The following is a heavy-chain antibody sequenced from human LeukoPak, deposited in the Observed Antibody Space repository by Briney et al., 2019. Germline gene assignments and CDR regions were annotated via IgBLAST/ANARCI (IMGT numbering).Heavy chain of an antibody. CDR2: IHYSGST. CDR3: ARVVVVAAASYFDY. V-gene: IGHV4-59*01. D-gene: IGHD2-15*01. Sequence: SETLSLTCNVSGDSISSYYWTWIRQPPGKGLEWIGYIHYSGSTNYNPSLKSRVTISLDTSKNQFSLKLSSVTAADTAVYYCARVVVVAAASYFDYWGQGTLVTVSS. J-gene: IGHJ4*02. CDR1: GDSISSYY.